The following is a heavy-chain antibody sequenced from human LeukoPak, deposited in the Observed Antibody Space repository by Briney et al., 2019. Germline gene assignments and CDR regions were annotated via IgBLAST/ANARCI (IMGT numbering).Heavy chain of an antibody. CDR3: ASLFLCYGCSSSSDSFDI. CDR1: GFTFSSFE. CDR2: ISSSGSTI. J-gene: IGHJ3*02. Sequence: GGSLRLSCAASGFTFSSFEMHWVRQAPGKGLEWVSYISSSGSTIYYADSVQGRFTISRDNAKNTLYLLMNSLRAEDTAVYYCASLFLCYGCSSSSDSFDIWGQGTMVTVSS. D-gene: IGHD6-6*01. V-gene: IGHV3-48*03.